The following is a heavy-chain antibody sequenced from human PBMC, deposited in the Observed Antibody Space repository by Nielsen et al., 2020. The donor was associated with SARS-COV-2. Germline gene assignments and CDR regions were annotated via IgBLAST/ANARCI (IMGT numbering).Heavy chain of an antibody. CDR2: ISWNSGSI. CDR3: AKMSPPGMAAGSAEYFQY. D-gene: IGHD6-13*01. J-gene: IGHJ1*01. Sequence: GESLKISCAASGFTFSSYAVHWVRQAPGKGLEWVSGISWNSGSIGYADSVKGRFTISRDKSKNTLYVLMNSLRAEDTAVYYCAKMSPPGMAAGSAEYFQYWGQGTLVTVSS. V-gene: IGHV3-23*01. CDR1: GFTFSSYA.